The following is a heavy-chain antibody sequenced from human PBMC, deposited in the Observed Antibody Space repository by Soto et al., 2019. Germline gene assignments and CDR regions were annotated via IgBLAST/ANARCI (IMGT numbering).Heavy chain of an antibody. V-gene: IGHV4-39*01. CDR1: GDSIDSGSYH. J-gene: IGHJ4*02. CDR2: IYISGVT. D-gene: IGHD2-21*01. CDR3: ARHSPRALSVWSPYYEY. Sequence: QLQLQESGPGLVKSSETLSLTCTVSGDSIDSGSYHWGWFRQSPGKGLEWIGSIYISGVTNYNPSLKGRVTISVDTSKNRFSRKRNSVGAADSAEYSGARHSPRALSVWSPYYEYWGQGTLVIVSS.